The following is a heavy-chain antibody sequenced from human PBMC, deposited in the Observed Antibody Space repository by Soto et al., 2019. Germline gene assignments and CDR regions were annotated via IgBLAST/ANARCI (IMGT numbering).Heavy chain of an antibody. V-gene: IGHV3-30*18. J-gene: IGHJ4*02. CDR3: AKDLVYYGSGSYYNVPDY. Sequence: PGGSLRLSCAASGFTFSSYGMHWVRQAPGKGLEWVAVISYDGSNKYYADSVKGRFTISRDTSKNTLYLQMNSLRAEDTAVYYCAKDLVYYGSGSYYNVPDYWGQGT. CDR2: ISYDGSNK. D-gene: IGHD3-10*01. CDR1: GFTFSSYG.